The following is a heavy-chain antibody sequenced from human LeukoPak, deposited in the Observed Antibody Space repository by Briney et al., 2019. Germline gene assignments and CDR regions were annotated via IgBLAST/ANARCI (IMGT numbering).Heavy chain of an antibody. Sequence: GGSLRLSCAASGFTFSDYYMSWIRQAPGKGLEWVSYISNSGSTIYYADSVKGRFTISRDNAKNSLYLQMNSLRAEDTAVYYCAKDIVYDSSGPGYFQHWGQGTLVTVSS. CDR3: AKDIVYDSSGPGYFQH. CDR2: ISNSGSTI. CDR1: GFTFSDYY. J-gene: IGHJ1*01. D-gene: IGHD3-22*01. V-gene: IGHV3-11*01.